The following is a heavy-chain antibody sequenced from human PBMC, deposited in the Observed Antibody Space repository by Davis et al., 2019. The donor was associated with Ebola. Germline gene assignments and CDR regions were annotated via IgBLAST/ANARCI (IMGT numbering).Heavy chain of an antibody. V-gene: IGHV3-33*01. CDR2: IWYDGSNK. J-gene: IGHJ4*02. CDR1: GFTFSTYG. Sequence: PGGSLRLSCAASGFTFSTYGMHWVRQAPGKGLEWVAVIWYDGSNKYYADSVKGRFTISRDNSKNTLYLQMNSLRAEDTAVYYCARDGPSSGYYYFDYWDQGTLVTVSS. D-gene: IGHD3-22*01. CDR3: ARDGPSSGYYYFDY.